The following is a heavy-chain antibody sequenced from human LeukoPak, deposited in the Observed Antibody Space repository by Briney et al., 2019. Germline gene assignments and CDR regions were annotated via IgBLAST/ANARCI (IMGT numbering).Heavy chain of an antibody. CDR1: GFTFSSYG. CDR3: AKTMSPYYYDSSGF. Sequence: AGGSLRLSCAASGFTFSSYGMHWVRQAPGKGLDWVAFIRYDGSNKYYADSVKGRFTISRDNSKNTLYLQMNSLRTEDTAVYYCAKTMSPYYYDSSGFWGQGTLVTVSS. V-gene: IGHV3-30*02. J-gene: IGHJ4*02. CDR2: IRYDGSNK. D-gene: IGHD3-22*01.